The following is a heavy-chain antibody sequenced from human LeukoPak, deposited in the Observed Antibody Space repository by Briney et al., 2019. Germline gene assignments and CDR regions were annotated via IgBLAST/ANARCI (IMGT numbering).Heavy chain of an antibody. D-gene: IGHD2-2*01. J-gene: IGHJ4*02. CDR3: AKQDIVVVPADGGVFDY. CDR2: ISWNSGSI. V-gene: IGHV3-9*01. Sequence: GGSLRLSCAASGFTFDDYAMHWVRQAPGKGLEWVSGISWNSGSIGYADSVKGRFTISRDNAKNSLYLQMNSLRAEDTAVYYCAKQDIVVVPADGGVFDYWGQGTLVTVSS. CDR1: GFTFDDYA.